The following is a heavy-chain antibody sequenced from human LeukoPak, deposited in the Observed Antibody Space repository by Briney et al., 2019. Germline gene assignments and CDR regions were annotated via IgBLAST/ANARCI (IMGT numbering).Heavy chain of an antibody. J-gene: IGHJ4*02. D-gene: IGHD6-13*01. Sequence: GGSLRLSCAASGFTFITYGMHWVRQAPGKGLEWVAFIRYDGSNKYYADSVKGRFTISRDNSKDTLYLQMNSLRVEDTAVYYCARLWWQQPVVTLFDYWGQGTLVTVSS. CDR3: ARLWWQQPVVTLFDY. CDR2: IRYDGSNK. CDR1: GFTFITYG. V-gene: IGHV3-30*02.